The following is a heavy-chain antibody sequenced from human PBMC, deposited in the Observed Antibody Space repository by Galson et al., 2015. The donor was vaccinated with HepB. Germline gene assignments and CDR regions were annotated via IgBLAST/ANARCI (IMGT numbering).Heavy chain of an antibody. CDR2: INPNSGGT. CDR3: ASALTVTSRGSDAFDI. V-gene: IGHV1-2*06. J-gene: IGHJ3*02. Sequence: SVKVSCKASGYTFTGYYMHWVRQAPGQGLEWMGRINPNSGGTNYAQKFQGRVTMTRDTSISTAYMELSRLRSDDTAVYYCASALTVTSRGSDAFDIWGQGTMVTVSS. CDR1: GYTFTGYY. D-gene: IGHD4-17*01.